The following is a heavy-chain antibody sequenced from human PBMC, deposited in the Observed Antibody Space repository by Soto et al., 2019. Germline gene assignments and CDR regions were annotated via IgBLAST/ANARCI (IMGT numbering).Heavy chain of an antibody. J-gene: IGHJ6*02. CDR1: GFTFSNFE. D-gene: IGHD3-9*01. Sequence: EVQLVESGVNLVQPGGSLRLSGAASGFTFSNFEMHWVREAPGKGLEWVSYINTAGSTKYYAESVKGRFTISRDNARNSLFLQMNSLRAEDTAVYYCARAECSSPDCLTAYYSYGLAVWGQGSTVTVSS. CDR2: INTAGSTK. V-gene: IGHV3-48*03. CDR3: ARAECSSPDCLTAYYSYGLAV.